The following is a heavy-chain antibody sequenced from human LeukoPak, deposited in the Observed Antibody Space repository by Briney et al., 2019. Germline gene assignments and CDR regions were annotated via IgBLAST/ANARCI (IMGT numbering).Heavy chain of an antibody. Sequence: SETLSLTCTVSGGSISSSSYYWGWIRQPPGKGLEWIGSIYYSGSTYYNPSLKSRVTISVDTSKNQFSLKLSSVTAADTAVYYCARHIVVVPAAREGDAFDIWGQGTMVNVSS. D-gene: IGHD2-2*01. CDR2: IYYSGST. CDR1: GGSISSSSYY. CDR3: ARHIVVVPAAREGDAFDI. J-gene: IGHJ3*02. V-gene: IGHV4-39*01.